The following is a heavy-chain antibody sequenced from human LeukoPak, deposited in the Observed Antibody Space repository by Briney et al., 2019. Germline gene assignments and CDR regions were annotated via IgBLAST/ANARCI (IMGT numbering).Heavy chain of an antibody. D-gene: IGHD6-6*01. CDR3: ARGDIAARPTSQPSVN. Sequence: GGSLRLSCAASGFTFSSYSMNWVRQAPGKGLGWVSSISSSSSYIYYADSVKGRFTISRDNAKNSLYLQMNSLRAEDTAVYYCARGDIAARPTSQPSVNWGQGTLVTVSS. V-gene: IGHV3-21*01. CDR2: ISSSSSYI. CDR1: GFTFSSYS. J-gene: IGHJ4*02.